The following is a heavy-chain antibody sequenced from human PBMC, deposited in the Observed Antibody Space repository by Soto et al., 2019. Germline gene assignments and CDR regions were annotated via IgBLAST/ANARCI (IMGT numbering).Heavy chain of an antibody. CDR3: AKDAYTPIRTTAHDAGGLDH. CDR1: GFTFRFYD. D-gene: IGHD4-4*01. V-gene: IGHV3-30*18. J-gene: IGHJ4*02. Sequence: QVQLVQSGGGVVQPGKSLRLSCATSGFTFRFYDMHWVRQAPGRGLEWLAVISRDGNNKDYGDSVNGGLTISRDNPKNTMFLQMNSLRDEDSAVYYCAKDAYTPIRTTAHDAGGLDHWGRGTLVTVPS. CDR2: ISRDGNNK.